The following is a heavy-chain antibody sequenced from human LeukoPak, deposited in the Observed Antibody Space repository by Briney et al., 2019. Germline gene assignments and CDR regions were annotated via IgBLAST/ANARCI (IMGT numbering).Heavy chain of an antibody. CDR2: IYYSGST. J-gene: IGHJ4*02. D-gene: IGHD6-19*01. Sequence: SETLSLTCTVSGGSISSSSYYWGWIRQPPGKGLEWIGSIYYSGSTYYNPSLKSRVTISVDTSKNQFSLKLSSVTAADTAVYYCARVSRSGWYVGGYFDYWGQGTLVTVSS. V-gene: IGHV4-39*07. CDR3: ARVSRSGWYVGGYFDY. CDR1: GGSISSSSYY.